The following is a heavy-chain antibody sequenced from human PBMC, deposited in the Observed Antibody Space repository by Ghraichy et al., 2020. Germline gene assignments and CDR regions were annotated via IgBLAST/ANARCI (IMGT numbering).Heavy chain of an antibody. V-gene: IGHV3-48*01. Sequence: GSLRLSCAASGFTFSSYSMNWVRQAPGKGLEWVSYISSSSSTIYYADSVKGRFTISRDNAKNSLYLQMNSLRVEDTAVYYCASRGSGSYHFDYCGQGTLVTVSS. CDR1: GFTFSSYS. CDR3: ASRGSGSYHFDY. D-gene: IGHD3-10*01. J-gene: IGHJ4*02. CDR2: ISSSSSTI.